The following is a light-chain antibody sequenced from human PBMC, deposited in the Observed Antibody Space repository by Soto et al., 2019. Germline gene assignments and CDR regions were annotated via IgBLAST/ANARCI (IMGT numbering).Light chain of an antibody. J-gene: IGLJ2*01. V-gene: IGLV2-14*01. Sequence: QSALTQPASVSGSPGQSITISCTGTSGDVGGYNCVSWYQQHPGKAPKLMIYDVSNWPSGASNRFSGSKSGNTASLTISGLQAQDEADYYCSSCTSSSTPVVFGGGTKLTVL. CDR3: SSCTSSSTPVV. CDR2: DVS. CDR1: SGDVGGYNC.